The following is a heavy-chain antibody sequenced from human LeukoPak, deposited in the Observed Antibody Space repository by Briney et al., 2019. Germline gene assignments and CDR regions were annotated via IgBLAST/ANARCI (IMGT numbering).Heavy chain of an antibody. CDR1: GFTFDDHA. D-gene: IGHD6-13*01. Sequence: RPGGSLRLSCAASGFTFDDHAMHWVRQAPGKGLEWISVIYIDGTTYYADSVKGRFTISRDQANNTLYLQMNTLGDEDTAVYYCARGPRYSFYWGQGTLVSVSS. J-gene: IGHJ4*02. CDR2: IYIDGTT. CDR3: ARGPRYSFY. V-gene: IGHV3-20*04.